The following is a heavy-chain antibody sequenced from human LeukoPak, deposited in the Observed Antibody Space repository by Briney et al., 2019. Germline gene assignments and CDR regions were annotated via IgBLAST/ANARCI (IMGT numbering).Heavy chain of an antibody. CDR2: IYYSGST. D-gene: IGHD6-13*01. J-gene: IGHJ4*02. CDR3: ARESSSWQHPGNY. CDR1: GGSISSSSYY. V-gene: IGHV4-39*07. Sequence: PSETLSLTCTVSGGSISSSSYYWGWIRQPPGKGLEWIGSIYYSGSTYYNPSLKSRVTISVDTSMNQFSLKLSSVTAADTAVYYCARESSSWQHPGNYWGQGTLVTVSS.